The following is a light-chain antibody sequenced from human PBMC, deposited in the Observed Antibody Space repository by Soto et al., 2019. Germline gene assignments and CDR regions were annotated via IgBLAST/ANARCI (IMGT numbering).Light chain of an antibody. J-gene: IGLJ1*01. CDR2: EVT. Sequence: QSVLTQPASVSGSPGQPITISCTGTSSDVGGYNFVSWYQQHPGKAPKLMIFEVTSRPSGVSNRFSGSKSGNTASLTISGLQPEDEADYYCSSYTTSSTLVFGTGTKLTVL. CDR1: SSDVGGYNF. V-gene: IGLV2-14*03. CDR3: SSYTTSSTLV.